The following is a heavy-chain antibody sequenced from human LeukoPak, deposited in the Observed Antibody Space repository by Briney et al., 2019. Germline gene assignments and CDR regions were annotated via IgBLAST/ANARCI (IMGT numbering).Heavy chain of an antibody. CDR3: ARDRGVVVDI. D-gene: IGHD2-21*01. V-gene: IGHV4-34*01. CDR2: INHSGST. CDR1: GGSFSGHY. Sequence: SGTLSLTCAVYGGSFSGHYWSWIRQPPGKGLEWIGEINHSGSTYYNPSLKSRVTISVDRSKNQFSLKLSSVTAADTAVYYCARDRGVVVDIWGQGTMVTVSS. J-gene: IGHJ3*02.